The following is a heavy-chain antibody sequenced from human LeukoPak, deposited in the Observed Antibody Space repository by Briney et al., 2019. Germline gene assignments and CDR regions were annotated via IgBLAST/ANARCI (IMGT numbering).Heavy chain of an antibody. Sequence: SETLSLTCTVPDGSISSSRSYWDWIRQPPGKGLEWIGNIYYSGSTNYNASLKSRVTISVDTSKNQFSLKLSSVTAADTALYYCARRGGGSWYYFDYWGQGTLVTVSS. CDR2: IYYSGST. V-gene: IGHV4-39*01. D-gene: IGHD2-15*01. J-gene: IGHJ4*02. CDR1: DGSISSSRSY. CDR3: ARRGGGSWYYFDY.